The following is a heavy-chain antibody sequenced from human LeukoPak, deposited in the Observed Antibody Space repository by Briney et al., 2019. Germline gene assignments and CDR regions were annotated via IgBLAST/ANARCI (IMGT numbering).Heavy chain of an antibody. CDR3: ALPHY. J-gene: IGHJ4*02. CDR1: GFTFSSYG. CDR2: ISYDGSNK. Sequence: PGRSLRLSCAASGFTFSSYGMHWVRQAPGKGLEWVAVISYDGSNKYCADSVKGRFTISRDNSKNTLYLQMNSLRAEDTAVYYCALPHYWGQGTLVTVSS. V-gene: IGHV3-30*03.